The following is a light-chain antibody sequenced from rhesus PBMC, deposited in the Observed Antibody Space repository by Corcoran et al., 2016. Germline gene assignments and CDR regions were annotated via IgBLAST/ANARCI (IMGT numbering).Light chain of an antibody. CDR1: QGISSW. CDR2: KAS. J-gene: IGKJ3*01. CDR3: QQYNSAPFT. V-gene: IGKV1-21*01. Sequence: DIQMTQSPSSLSASVGDRVTITCRASQGISSWLAWYQQKPGKAPKLLIYKASSLQSGVPSRFSGSVAGTDFTRTISSLQTEDFATYYWQQYNSAPFTFGPGTKLDIK.